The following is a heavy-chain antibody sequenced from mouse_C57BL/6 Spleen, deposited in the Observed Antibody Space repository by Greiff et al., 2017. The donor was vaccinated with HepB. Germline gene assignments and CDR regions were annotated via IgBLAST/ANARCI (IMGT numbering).Heavy chain of an antibody. CDR3: ARGLLRYPLYAMDY. D-gene: IGHD1-1*01. CDR2: ISYDGSN. V-gene: IGHV3-6*01. J-gene: IGHJ4*01. CDR1: GYSITSGYY. Sequence: DVQLQESGPGLVKPSQSLSLTCSVTGYSITSGYYWNWIRQFPGNKLEWMGYISYDGSNNYNPSLKNRISITRDTSKNQFFLKLNSVTTEDTATYYCARGLLRYPLYAMDYWGQGTSVTVSS.